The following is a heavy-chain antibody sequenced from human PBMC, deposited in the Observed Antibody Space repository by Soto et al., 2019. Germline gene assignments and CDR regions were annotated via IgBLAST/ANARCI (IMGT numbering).Heavy chain of an antibody. V-gene: IGHV4-59*01. CDR1: GGSISSYY. CDR3: ARGTPLRYFDWLLRVNAFDI. J-gene: IGHJ3*02. D-gene: IGHD3-9*01. CDR2: IYYSGST. Sequence: SETLSLTCTVSGGSISSYYWSWIRQPPGKGLEWIGYIYYSGSTNYNPSLKSRVTISVDTSKNQFSLKLSSVTAADTAVYYCARGTPLRYFDWLLRVNAFDIWGQGTMVTVPS.